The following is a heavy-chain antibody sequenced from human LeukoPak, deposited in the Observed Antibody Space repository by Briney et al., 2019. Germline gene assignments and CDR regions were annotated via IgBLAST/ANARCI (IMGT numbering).Heavy chain of an antibody. J-gene: IGHJ4*02. D-gene: IGHD4-17*01. CDR1: GGSISSSSYY. CDR3: ARRGKPGIPFDYGDFLTSFPYHDY. V-gene: IGHV4-39*01. CDR2: IYYSGST. Sequence: PSETLSLTCTVSGGSISSSSYYWGWIRQPPGKGLEWIGSIYYSGSTYYNPSLKSRVTISVDTSKNQFSLKLSSVTAADTAVYYCARRGKPGIPFDYGDFLTSFPYHDYWGQGTLVTVSS.